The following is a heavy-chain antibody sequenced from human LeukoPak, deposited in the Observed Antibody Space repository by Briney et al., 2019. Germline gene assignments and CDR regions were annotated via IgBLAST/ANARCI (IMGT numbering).Heavy chain of an antibody. J-gene: IGHJ5*02. CDR2: IHNSGST. CDR1: GGSITSGGFY. D-gene: IGHD3-10*01. V-gene: IGHV4-31*03. Sequence: SETLSLTCSVSGGSITSGGFYWSWIRQHPGQGLEWIGYIHNSGSTYYNPSLQSRAIISLDTSKSQFSLQLNSVTAADTAVYHCARVDGSGSKRWFDPWGQGAPVTVSS. CDR3: ARVDGSGSKRWFDP.